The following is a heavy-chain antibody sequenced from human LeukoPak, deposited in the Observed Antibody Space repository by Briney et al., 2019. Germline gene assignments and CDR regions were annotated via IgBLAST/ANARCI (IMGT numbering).Heavy chain of an antibody. CDR3: ARGLRSSGWSLFDY. V-gene: IGHV3-66*01. D-gene: IGHD6-19*01. Sequence: GESLKISCAASGFTVSSNYMSWVRQAPGKGLEWVSVIYSGGSTYYADSVKGRFTISRDNSKNTLYLQMNSLRAEDTAVYYCARGLRSSGWSLFDYWGQGTLVTVSS. CDR2: IYSGGST. J-gene: IGHJ4*02. CDR1: GFTVSSNY.